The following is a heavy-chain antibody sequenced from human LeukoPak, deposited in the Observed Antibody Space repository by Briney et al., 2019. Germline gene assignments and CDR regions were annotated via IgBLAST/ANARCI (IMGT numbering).Heavy chain of an antibody. CDR1: GYSFTSYC. CDR2: IYPGDSDT. CDR3: ARHRAAAEGGALDY. J-gene: IGHJ4*02. Sequence: GESLKISCKASGYSFTSYCIGWVRQMPGKGLEWMGIIYPGDSDTRYSRSFQGQVTISADKSISAAYLQWSSLKASDNAMYYCARHRAAAEGGALDYWGREPWSPSPQ. D-gene: IGHD6-13*01. V-gene: IGHV5-51*01.